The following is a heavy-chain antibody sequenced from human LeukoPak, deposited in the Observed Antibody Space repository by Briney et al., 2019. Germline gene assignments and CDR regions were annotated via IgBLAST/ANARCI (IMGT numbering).Heavy chain of an antibody. CDR2: ISGSGGST. CDR1: GFTFSSYA. D-gene: IGHD6-19*01. Sequence: GGSLRLSCAASGFTFSSYAMSWVRQAPGKGLDWVSAISGSGGSTYYADSVKGRFTISRDNSRNTLYLQMNSLRAEDTAVYYCAKEAIRSSGWYRYYNWFDPWGQGTLVTVSS. CDR3: AKEAIRSSGWYRYYNWFDP. V-gene: IGHV3-23*01. J-gene: IGHJ5*02.